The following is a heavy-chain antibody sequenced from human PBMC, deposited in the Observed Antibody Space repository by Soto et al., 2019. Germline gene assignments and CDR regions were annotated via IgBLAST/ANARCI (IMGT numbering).Heavy chain of an antibody. CDR3: AREGRLSNYYQYGMDV. V-gene: IGHV4-34*01. Sequence: SETLSLTCAVCGGSFSGYYWTWISQPPGTGLEWIGEINHSGSTNYNPSLKSRVTISVDTSKNQFSLKLSSVTAADTAVYYCAREGRLSNYYQYGMDVWGQGTTVTVSS. CDR1: GGSFSGYY. D-gene: IGHD2-15*01. CDR2: INHSGST. J-gene: IGHJ6*02.